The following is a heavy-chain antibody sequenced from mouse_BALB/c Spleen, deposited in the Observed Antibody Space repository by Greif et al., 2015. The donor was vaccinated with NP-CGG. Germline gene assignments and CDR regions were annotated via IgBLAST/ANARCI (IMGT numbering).Heavy chain of an antibody. V-gene: IGHV5-9-4*01. Sequence: EVKLMESGGSLVKPGGSLKLSCAASGFTFSSYAMSWVHQSPEKRLEWVAEISSGGSYTYYPDTVTGRFTISRDNAKNTLYLEMSSLRSEDTAMYYCARGGTGTVDYWGQGTTLTVSS. J-gene: IGHJ2*01. CDR2: ISSGGSYT. CDR3: ARGGTGTVDY. CDR1: GFTFSSYA. D-gene: IGHD4-1*01.